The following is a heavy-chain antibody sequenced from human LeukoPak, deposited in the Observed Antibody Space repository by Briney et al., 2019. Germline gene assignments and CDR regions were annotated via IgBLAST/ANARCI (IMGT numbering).Heavy chain of an antibody. Sequence: ASVKVSCKASGYTFSGYYMHWVRQAPGQGLEWMGIINPSGGSTSYAQKFQGRVTMTRDMSTSTVYMELSSLRSEDTAVYYCARDRGWELRWFELDYWGQGTLVTVSS. D-gene: IGHD1-26*01. CDR1: GYTFSGYY. CDR3: ARDRGWELRWFELDY. V-gene: IGHV1-46*01. J-gene: IGHJ4*02. CDR2: INPSGGST.